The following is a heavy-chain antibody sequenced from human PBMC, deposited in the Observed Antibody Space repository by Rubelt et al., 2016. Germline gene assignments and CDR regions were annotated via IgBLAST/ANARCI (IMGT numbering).Heavy chain of an antibody. CDR3: ARDPWRGVKDY. D-gene: IGHD3-16*01. V-gene: IGHV3-23*04. J-gene: IGHJ4*02. CDR1: GFTFSSYA. Sequence: EVLLVQSGGGLVEPGGSLRLSCAASGFTFSSYAMRWVRQAPGKGLECASGISGSGGSTYYADSVKGRFTISRDNSKNTLYLHMKSRRAEDTGVYYCARDPWRGVKDYWGQGTLVTVSS. CDR2: ISGSGGST.